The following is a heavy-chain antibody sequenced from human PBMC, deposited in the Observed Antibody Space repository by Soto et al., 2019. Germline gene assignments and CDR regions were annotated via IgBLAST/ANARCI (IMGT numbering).Heavy chain of an antibody. J-gene: IGHJ6*04. Sequence: QVQLVQSGAEVKKPGASVKVSCKASGYTFTSYGITWVRQAPGQGLEWMGWISPYNGNTDYAQKFQGRVTMTTDTSTNTAYMGVRSLRYDDTAVYYCAREWARETAVAPADIDYYHGMDVWGDGTTVTVSS. D-gene: IGHD2-2*01. CDR3: AREWARETAVAPADIDYYHGMDV. CDR2: ISPYNGNT. CDR1: GYTFTSYG. V-gene: IGHV1-18*01.